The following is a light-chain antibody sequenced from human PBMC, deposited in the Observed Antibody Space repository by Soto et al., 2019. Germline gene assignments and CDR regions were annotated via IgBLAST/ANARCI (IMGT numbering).Light chain of an antibody. CDR2: DVT. CDR1: SSDVGGYNY. Sequence: QSALTQPRSVSGSPGQSVTISCTGTSSDVGGYNYVSWYQQYPGKAPKLMIYDVTKRPSGVPDRFSGSRSANTASLTISGLQAEDEADYYCCSYAGTYTYVFGTGTKLTVL. V-gene: IGLV2-11*01. CDR3: CSYAGTYTYV. J-gene: IGLJ1*01.